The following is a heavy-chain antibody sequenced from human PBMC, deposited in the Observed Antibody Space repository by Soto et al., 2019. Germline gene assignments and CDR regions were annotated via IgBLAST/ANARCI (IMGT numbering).Heavy chain of an antibody. Sequence: ASGFTFSSYAMTWVRQAPGRGLEWVSAISGTGSPTYYADSVMGRFTISRDNSKNTLYLQMNSLRADATAVYYCARDMSGGTYNYYYGMDVWGQGTTVTVSS. CDR3: ARDMSGGTYNYYYGMDV. V-gene: IGHV3-23*01. CDR1: GFTFSSYA. J-gene: IGHJ6*02. CDR2: ISGTGSPT. D-gene: IGHD1-26*01.